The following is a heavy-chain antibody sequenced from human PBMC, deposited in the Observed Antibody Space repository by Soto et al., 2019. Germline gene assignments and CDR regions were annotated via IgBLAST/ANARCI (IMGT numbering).Heavy chain of an antibody. D-gene: IGHD7-27*01. Sequence: SGGSLRLSCAASGFTFSSYSMNWVRQAPGKGLEWVSYISSSSSTIYYADSVKGRFTISRDNAKNSLYLQMNSLRAEDTAVYYCARDRGSATGEFDPWGQGTLVTVSS. CDR2: ISSSSSTI. CDR3: ARDRGSATGEFDP. V-gene: IGHV3-48*04. J-gene: IGHJ5*02. CDR1: GFTFSSYS.